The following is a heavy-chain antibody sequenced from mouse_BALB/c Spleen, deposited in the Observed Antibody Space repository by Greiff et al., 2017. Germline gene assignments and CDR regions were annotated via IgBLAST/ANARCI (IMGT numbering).Heavy chain of an antibody. CDR3: ARPAYYGSSYEAMDY. D-gene: IGHD1-1*01. V-gene: IGHV14-1*02. CDR2: IDPENGNT. J-gene: IGHJ4*01. Sequence: EVQLQQSGAELVRPGALVKLSCKASGFNINDYYMHWVKQRPEQGLEWIGWIDPENGNTIYDPKFQGKASITADTSSNTAYLQLSSLTSEDTAVYYCARPAYYGSSYEAMDYWGQGTSVTVSA. CDR1: GFNINDYY.